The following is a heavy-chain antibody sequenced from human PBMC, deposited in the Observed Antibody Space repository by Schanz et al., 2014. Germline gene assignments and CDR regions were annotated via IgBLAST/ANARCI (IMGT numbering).Heavy chain of an antibody. CDR2: INGYNGHT. CDR1: GYTFSSYG. CDR3: ARSYCSSTSCYTGFYYMDV. J-gene: IGHJ6*03. D-gene: IGHD2-2*02. V-gene: IGHV1-18*01. Sequence: QVQLVQSGAEVKKPGASVKVSCKASGYTFSSYGITWVRQAPGQGLEWMGWINGYNGHTLYAQKFQGRVTMTTDTSTSTSYMEMTSMRSEDTAVYYCARSYCSSTSCYTGFYYMDVWGKGTTVIVSS.